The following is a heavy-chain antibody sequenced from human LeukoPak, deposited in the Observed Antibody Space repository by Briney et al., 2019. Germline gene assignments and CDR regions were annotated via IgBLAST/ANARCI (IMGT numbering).Heavy chain of an antibody. CDR2: ISNSGSTI. D-gene: IGHD5-12*01. CDR3: ARDAGLESGFSNWFDP. V-gene: IGHV3-48*04. J-gene: IGHJ5*02. CDR1: GFTFSSYS. Sequence: GGSLRLSCAASGFTFSSYSVNWVRQAPGKGLEWVSYISNSGSTIYYADSVKGRFTISRDNAKNSLYLQMNSLRAEDTAVYYCARDAGLESGFSNWFDPWGQGTLVTVSS.